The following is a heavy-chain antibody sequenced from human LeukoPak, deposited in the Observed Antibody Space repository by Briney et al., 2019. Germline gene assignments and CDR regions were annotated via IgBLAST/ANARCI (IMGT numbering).Heavy chain of an antibody. V-gene: IGHV1-46*01. CDR2: INPSGGST. Sequence: ASVKVSCKASGYTFPSYFMHWVRQAPGQGLEWMGMINPSGGSTSYAQRFQGRVTMTRDTSTSTVYLELSSLRSEDTAVYYCARAYSSSSPFDYWGQGTLVTVSS. CDR1: GYTFPSYF. CDR3: ARAYSSSSPFDY. D-gene: IGHD6-6*01. J-gene: IGHJ4*02.